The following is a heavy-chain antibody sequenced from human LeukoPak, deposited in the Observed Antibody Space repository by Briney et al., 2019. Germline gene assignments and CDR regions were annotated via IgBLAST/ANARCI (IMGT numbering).Heavy chain of an antibody. CDR1: GYTFTSYG. CDR3: ARDGDYYGSGSYYPYYYYYYMDV. V-gene: IGHV1-18*01. Sequence: ASVKVSCKASGYTFTSYGISWVRQAPGQGLEWMGRISAYNGNTNYAQKLQGRVTMTTDTSTSTAYMELRSLRSDDTAVYYCARDGDYYGSGSYYPYYYYYYMDVWGKGTTVTISS. J-gene: IGHJ6*03. D-gene: IGHD3-10*01. CDR2: ISAYNGNT.